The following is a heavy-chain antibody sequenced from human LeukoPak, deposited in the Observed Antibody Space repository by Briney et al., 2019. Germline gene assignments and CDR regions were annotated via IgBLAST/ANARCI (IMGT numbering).Heavy chain of an antibody. CDR2: FDPEDGET. D-gene: IGHD3-10*01. J-gene: IGHJ6*04. Sequence: AASVKVSCKVSGYTLTELSMHWVRQAPGKGLEWMGGFDPEDGETIYAQKFQGRVTMTEDTSTDTAYMELSSLRSEDTAVYYCARRAYDSGAWFGVPPSYYYYGMDVWGKGTTVTVSS. CDR3: ARRAYDSGAWFGVPPSYYYYGMDV. CDR1: GYTLTELS. V-gene: IGHV1-24*01.